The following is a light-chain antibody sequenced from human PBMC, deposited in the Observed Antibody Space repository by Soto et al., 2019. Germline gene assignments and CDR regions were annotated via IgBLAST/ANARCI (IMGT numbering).Light chain of an antibody. CDR1: QSISDY. CDR2: AAS. V-gene: IGKV1-39*01. J-gene: IGKJ2*01. CDR3: QQTYSTPYT. Sequence: DIQMTQSPSSLSASVGDRLTITCRASQSISDYLNWYQQKVGEAPKLLIYAASRLQSGVPSRFSGSGSGADFTLTITSLQPEDFATYYCQQTYSTPYTFGQGTKVGIK.